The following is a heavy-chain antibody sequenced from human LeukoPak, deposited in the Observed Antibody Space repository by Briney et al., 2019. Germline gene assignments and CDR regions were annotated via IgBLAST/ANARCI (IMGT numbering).Heavy chain of an antibody. CDR1: GYTFTSYY. CDR2: INPSGGST. V-gene: IGHV1-46*01. J-gene: IGHJ4*02. CDR3: ARGSSGWYSVAY. D-gene: IGHD6-19*01. Sequence: ASVKVSCKASGYTFTSYYMHWVRQAPGQGLEWMGIINPSGGSTRYAQKFQGRGTMTRDTSTSTVYMELSSLRSEDTAVYYCARGSSGWYSVAYWGQGTRVTVSS.